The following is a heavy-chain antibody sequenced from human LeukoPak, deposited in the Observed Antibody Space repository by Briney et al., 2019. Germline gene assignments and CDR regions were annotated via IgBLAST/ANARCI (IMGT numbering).Heavy chain of an antibody. J-gene: IGHJ4*02. CDR2: ISASGGST. Sequence: GGSLRLSCAASGFTFSSYSMSWVRQAPGKGLEWVSSISASGGSTYYADSVKGRFTISRDNSKNTLYLQMNSLRAEDTAVYYCAKDRRKHNWFGVGWGQGTLVTVSS. CDR1: GFTFSSYS. V-gene: IGHV3-23*01. CDR3: AKDRRKHNWFGVG. D-gene: IGHD3-10*01.